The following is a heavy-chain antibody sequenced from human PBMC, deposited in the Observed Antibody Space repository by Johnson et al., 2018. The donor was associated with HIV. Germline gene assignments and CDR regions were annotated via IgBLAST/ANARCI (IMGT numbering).Heavy chain of an antibody. CDR2: IRYDGSTK. J-gene: IGHJ3*02. V-gene: IGHV3-30*02. Sequence: QVQLVESGGGVVQPGGSLKLSCAASGFNFSKYGMHWVRQAPGKGLEWVAFIRYDGSTKYYEDSVKGRFTISRDNSKNTLYLQMSSLRPEDTAVHYCAKVLPFEQLVPQGAFDIWGQGTMVTVSS. CDR3: AKVLPFEQLVPQGAFDI. D-gene: IGHD6-6*01. CDR1: GFNFSKYG.